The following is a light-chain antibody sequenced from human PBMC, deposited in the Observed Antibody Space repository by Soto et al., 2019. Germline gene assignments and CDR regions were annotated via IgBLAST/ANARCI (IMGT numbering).Light chain of an antibody. CDR2: GAF. V-gene: IGKV3-15*01. CDR3: QQYNDWPLT. J-gene: IGKJ1*01. Sequence: EIVMTPSPVTLSVSPGERATLSCRASQRVSSNLAWYQQNPGQAPSLLIYGAFTRSTGIPARFSGTGSGTEFTLTISSLQSEDYALYYCQQYNDWPLTFGQGDKVHI. CDR1: QRVSSN.